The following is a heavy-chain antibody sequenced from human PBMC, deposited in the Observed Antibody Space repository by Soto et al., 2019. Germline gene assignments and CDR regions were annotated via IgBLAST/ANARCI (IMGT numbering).Heavy chain of an antibody. J-gene: IGHJ5*02. CDR3: ARLSAALGYYDSSGYVRWFDP. CDR2: IYYSGST. D-gene: IGHD3-22*01. CDR1: GGSISSGDYY. V-gene: IGHV4-30-4*01. Sequence: QVQLQESGPGLVKPSQTLSLTCTVSGGSISSGDYYWSWISQPPGKGLEWIGYIYYSGSTYYNPSLKSRVTISVDTSTNQFSLKLSVVSAADTAVYYCARLSAALGYYDSSGYVRWFDPWGQGTMVTVSS.